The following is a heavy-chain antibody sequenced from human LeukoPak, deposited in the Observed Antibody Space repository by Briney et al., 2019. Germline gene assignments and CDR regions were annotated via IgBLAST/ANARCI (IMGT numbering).Heavy chain of an antibody. V-gene: IGHV3-21*01. Sequence: PGGSLRLSCAASGFTFSSYSMNWVRQAPGKGLEWVSSISSSSSYIYYADSVKGRFTISRDNAKNSLYLRMNSLRAEDTAVYYCARDPARVGATDFDYWGQGTLVTVSS. J-gene: IGHJ4*02. D-gene: IGHD1-26*01. CDR3: ARDPARVGATDFDY. CDR2: ISSSSSYI. CDR1: GFTFSSYS.